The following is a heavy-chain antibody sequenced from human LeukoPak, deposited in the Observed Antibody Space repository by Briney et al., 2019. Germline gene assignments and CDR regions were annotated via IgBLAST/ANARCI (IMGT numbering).Heavy chain of an antibody. CDR3: ASYDWHAPYTVTTWDY. CDR2: ISSSSSSTI. V-gene: IGHV3-48*04. CDR1: GFTFSSYS. Sequence: GGSLRLSCAASGFTFSSYSMNWVRQAPGKGLEWVSYISSSSSSTIYYADSVKGRFTISRDNAKNSLYLQMNSLRAEDTAVYYCASYDWHAPYTVTTWDYWGQGTLVTVSS. J-gene: IGHJ4*02. D-gene: IGHD4-17*01.